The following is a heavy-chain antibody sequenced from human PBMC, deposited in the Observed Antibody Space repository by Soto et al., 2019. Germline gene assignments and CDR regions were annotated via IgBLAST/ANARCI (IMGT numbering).Heavy chain of an antibody. Sequence: VQLVESGGGVVQPGRSLRLSCAASGFTFSSYAMHWVRQAPGKGLEWVAVISYDGSNKYYADSVKGRFTISRDNSKNTLYLQMNSLRAEDTAVYYCARDYDFWSGYYKYWFDPWGQGTLVTVSS. V-gene: IGHV3-30-3*01. D-gene: IGHD3-3*01. CDR1: GFTFSSYA. CDR2: ISYDGSNK. CDR3: ARDYDFWSGYYKYWFDP. J-gene: IGHJ5*02.